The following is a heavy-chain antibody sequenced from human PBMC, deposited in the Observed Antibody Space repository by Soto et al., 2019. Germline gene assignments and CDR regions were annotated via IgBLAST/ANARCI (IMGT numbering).Heavy chain of an antibody. J-gene: IGHJ6*02. D-gene: IGHD3-10*01. Sequence: EVQLVESGGGLVQPGGSLRLSCAASGFTFSDHYMDWVRQAPGKGLEWVGRTRNKANSYTTEYAASVKGRFTISRDDSKNSLYVQMNSLKTEDTAVYYCVYGSGSYPHGMDVWGQGTTVTVSS. CDR2: TRNKANSYTT. CDR1: GFTFSDHY. CDR3: VYGSGSYPHGMDV. V-gene: IGHV3-72*01.